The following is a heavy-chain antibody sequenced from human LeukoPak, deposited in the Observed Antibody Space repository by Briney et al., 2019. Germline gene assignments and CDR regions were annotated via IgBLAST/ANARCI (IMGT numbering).Heavy chain of an antibody. V-gene: IGHV3-30-3*01. Sequence: GGSLRLSCAASGFTFSSYAMHWVRQAPGKGLEWVAVISYDGSNKYYADSVKGRFTISRDNSKNTLYLQMNSLRAEDTAVYYCARGRHCSGGSRYFDYWGQGTLVTVSS. CDR1: GFTFSSYA. D-gene: IGHD2-15*01. CDR2: ISYDGSNK. J-gene: IGHJ4*02. CDR3: ARGRHCSGGSRYFDY.